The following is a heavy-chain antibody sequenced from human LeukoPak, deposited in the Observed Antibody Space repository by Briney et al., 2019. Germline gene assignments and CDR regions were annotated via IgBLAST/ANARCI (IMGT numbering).Heavy chain of an antibody. CDR1: GFTVASNC. CDR3: ARDTADYGDSDAFDI. Sequence: PGGSLRLSCAASGFTVASNCMNWLRQAPGKGLEWVSVIYSGGDTDYADSVKGRFTISRDNSKNTVFLEMNSLRAEDTAVYYCARDTADYGDSDAFDIWGQGTMVTVSS. J-gene: IGHJ3*02. D-gene: IGHD4-17*01. V-gene: IGHV3-66*01. CDR2: IYSGGDT.